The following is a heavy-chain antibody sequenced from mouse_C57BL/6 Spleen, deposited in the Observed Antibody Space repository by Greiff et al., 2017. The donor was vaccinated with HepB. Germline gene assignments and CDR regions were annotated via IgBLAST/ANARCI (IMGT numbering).Heavy chain of an antibody. J-gene: IGHJ2*01. CDR1: GYAFSSYW. V-gene: IGHV1-80*01. CDR2: IYPGDGDT. Sequence: VQLQQSGAELVKPGASVKISCKASGYAFSSYWMNWLKQRPGKGLEWIGQIYPGDGDTNYNGKFKGKATLTADKSSSTAYMQLSSLTSEDSAVYFCARGWDSYYFDYWGQGTTLTVSS. CDR3: ARGWDSYYFDY. D-gene: IGHD4-1*01.